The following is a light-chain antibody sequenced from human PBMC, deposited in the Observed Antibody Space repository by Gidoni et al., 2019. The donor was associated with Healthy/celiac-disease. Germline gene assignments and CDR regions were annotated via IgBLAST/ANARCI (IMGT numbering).Light chain of an antibody. V-gene: IGKV3-15*01. CDR1: QSVSSN. J-gene: IGKJ1*01. CDR2: GAS. Sequence: IVMTQSPATLSVSPGERATLSCRASQSVSSNLAWYQQKPGQAPRLLIYGASTRATGIPARFSGSGSGTEFNLTISSLQSEDFAVYYCQEYNNWARTFGQGTKVESK. CDR3: QEYNNWART.